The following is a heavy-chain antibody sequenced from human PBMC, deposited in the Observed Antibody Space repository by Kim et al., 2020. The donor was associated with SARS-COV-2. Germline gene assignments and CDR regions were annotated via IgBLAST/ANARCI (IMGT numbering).Heavy chain of an antibody. J-gene: IGHJ4*02. D-gene: IGHD6-13*01. CDR1: GFTFSSYS. CDR3: ASIAAAAVYYFDY. V-gene: IGHV3-21*01. Sequence: GGSLRLSCAASGFTFSSYSMNWVRQAPGKGLEWVSSISSSSSYIYYADSVKGRFTISRDNAKNSLYLQMNSLRAEDTAVYYCASIAAAAVYYFDYWGQGTLVTVSS. CDR2: ISSSSSYI.